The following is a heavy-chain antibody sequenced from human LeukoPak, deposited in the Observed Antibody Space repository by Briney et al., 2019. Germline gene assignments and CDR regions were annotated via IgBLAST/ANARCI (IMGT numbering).Heavy chain of an antibody. Sequence: SETLSLTCAVCGGSFSGYYWSWIRQPPGKGLEWIGEINHSGSTNYNPSLKSRVTISVDTSKNQFSLKLSSVTAADTAVYYCARVGGSYYLDYWGQGTLVTVSS. V-gene: IGHV4-34*01. J-gene: IGHJ4*02. CDR2: INHSGST. CDR3: ARVGGSYYLDY. CDR1: GGSFSGYY. D-gene: IGHD1-26*01.